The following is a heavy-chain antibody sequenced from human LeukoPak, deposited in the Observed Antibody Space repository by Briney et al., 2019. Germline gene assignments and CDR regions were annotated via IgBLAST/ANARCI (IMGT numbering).Heavy chain of an antibody. CDR3: AKDVRSTERGGGAFDV. CDR2: IRFDGSNK. V-gene: IGHV3-30*02. Sequence: GGSLRLSCAASGFTFSSYGMHWVRQAPGTGLEWVAFIRFDGSNKKYADSVKGRFTISRDNSKNTLYLQMNSLRADDTAVYYCAKDVRSTERGGGAFDVWGQGTMVPVSS. CDR1: GFTFSSYG. D-gene: IGHD3-10*02. J-gene: IGHJ3*01.